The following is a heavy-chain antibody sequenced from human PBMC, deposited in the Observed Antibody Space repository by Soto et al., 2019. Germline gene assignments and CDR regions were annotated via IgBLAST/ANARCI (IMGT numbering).Heavy chain of an antibody. CDR2: ISGSGGST. CDR3: AKDQPGHSHGAAAGTFDY. V-gene: IGHV3-23*01. J-gene: IGHJ4*02. CDR1: GFTFSSYA. Sequence: PGGSLRLSCAASGFTFSSYAMSWVRQAPGKGLEWVSAISGSGGSTYYADSVKGRFTISRGNSKNTLYLQMNSLRAEDTAVYYCAKDQPGHSHGAAAGTFDYWGQGTVVTVSS. D-gene: IGHD6-13*01.